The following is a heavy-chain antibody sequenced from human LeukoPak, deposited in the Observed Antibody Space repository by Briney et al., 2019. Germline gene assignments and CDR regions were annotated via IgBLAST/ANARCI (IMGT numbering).Heavy chain of an antibody. CDR3: ARPLSPGIAAAAFDY. CDR1: GYTFTSYS. J-gene: IGHJ4*02. V-gene: IGHV1-46*01. D-gene: IGHD6-13*01. Sequence: ASVKVSCKASGYTFTSYSMHWVRQAPGQGLEWMGIINPRGGSTSYAQKFQGRVTITADKSTSTAYMELSSLRSEDTAVYYCARPLSPGIAAAAFDYWGQGTLVTVSS. CDR2: INPRGGST.